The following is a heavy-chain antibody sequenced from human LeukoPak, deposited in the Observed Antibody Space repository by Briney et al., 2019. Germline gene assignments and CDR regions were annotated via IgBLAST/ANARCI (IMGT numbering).Heavy chain of an antibody. D-gene: IGHD3-16*01. Sequence: HSGGSLRLSCASSGFTFSSYGMHWVRQAPGKVLEWVAVISYDGSNKYYADSVKGRFTISRDNSRNTLYLQMNSLRPEDTAVFYCAKLYSWGSYVDYWGQGTLVTVSS. CDR2: ISYDGSNK. CDR1: GFTFSSYG. J-gene: IGHJ4*02. CDR3: AKLYSWGSYVDY. V-gene: IGHV3-30*18.